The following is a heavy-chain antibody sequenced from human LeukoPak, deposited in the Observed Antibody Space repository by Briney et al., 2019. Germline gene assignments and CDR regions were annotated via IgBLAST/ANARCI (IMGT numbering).Heavy chain of an antibody. CDR3: ARIITGTTTAFDI. CDR2: IYTSGST. CDR1: GGSISGYY. V-gene: IGHV4-4*07. J-gene: IGHJ3*02. Sequence: SESLSLTCTVSGGSISGYYWSWIRQPAGKGLEWIGRIYTSGSTHYNPSLKSRVTMSVDTPKNQFSLKLSSVTAADTAVYYCARIITGTTTAFDIWGQGTIVTVSS. D-gene: IGHD1-7*01.